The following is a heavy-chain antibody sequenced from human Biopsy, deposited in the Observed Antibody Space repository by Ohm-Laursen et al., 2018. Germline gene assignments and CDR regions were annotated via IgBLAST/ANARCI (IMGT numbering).Heavy chain of an antibody. CDR1: GYTFTSYD. D-gene: IGHD1-7*01. J-gene: IGHJ5*02. V-gene: IGHV1-8*01. CDR3: GRAVRNQLLTDP. Sequence: ASVKVSCKASGYTFTSYDITWVRQASGQGPEWIGWLNPVSGNSNFGQKFRGRVTVTSDTSISTAYMELSGLTSDDTATYYCGRAVRNQLLTDPWGQGTLVTVTS. CDR2: LNPVSGNS.